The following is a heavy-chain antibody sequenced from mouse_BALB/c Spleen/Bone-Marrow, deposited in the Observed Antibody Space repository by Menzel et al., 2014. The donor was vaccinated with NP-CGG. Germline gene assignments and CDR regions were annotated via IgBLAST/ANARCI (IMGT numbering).Heavy chain of an antibody. Sequence: VQLQQSGAELVRPGTSVKVSCKASGYAFTNYLIEWVKQRPGQGLEWIGVINPGSGGTNYNEKFKGKAALTADKSSSTAYMQLSNLTSDDSAVYFCARRDDAMDYWGQGTSVTVSS. CDR1: GYAFTNYL. V-gene: IGHV1-54*03. D-gene: IGHD3-3*01. CDR3: ARRDDAMDY. CDR2: INPGSGGT. J-gene: IGHJ4*01.